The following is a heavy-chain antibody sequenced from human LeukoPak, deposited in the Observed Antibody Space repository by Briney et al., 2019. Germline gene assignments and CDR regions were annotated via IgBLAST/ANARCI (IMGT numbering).Heavy chain of an antibody. CDR3: AREKRDIVVVPAATGYWFDP. CDR2: IYTSGRT. D-gene: IGHD2-2*01. CDR1: GGSISSYY. Sequence: PSETLSLTCTVSGGSISSYYWSWIRQPAGKGLEWIGRIYTSGRTNYNPSLKSRVTMSVDTSKNQFSLKLSSVTAADTAVYYCAREKRDIVVVPAATGYWFDPWGQRTLVTVSS. J-gene: IGHJ5*02. V-gene: IGHV4-4*07.